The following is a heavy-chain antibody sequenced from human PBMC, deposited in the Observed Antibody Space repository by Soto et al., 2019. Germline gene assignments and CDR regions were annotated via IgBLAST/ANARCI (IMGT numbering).Heavy chain of an antibody. CDR1: GFTFSSYG. CDR3: ARGLGSGPYNWFDP. D-gene: IGHD6-19*01. Sequence: SLRLSCAASGFTFSSYGMHWVRQAPGKGLEWVAFIWYDGSNKYYADSVKGRFTISRDNSKNTLYLQMNSLRAEDTAVYYCARGLGSGPYNWFDPWGQGTLVTVS. J-gene: IGHJ5*02. V-gene: IGHV3-33*01. CDR2: IWYDGSNK.